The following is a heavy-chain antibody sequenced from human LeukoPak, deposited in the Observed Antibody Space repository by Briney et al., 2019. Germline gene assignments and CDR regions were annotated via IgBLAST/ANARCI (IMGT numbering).Heavy chain of an antibody. CDR1: GFTFSSYA. D-gene: IGHD3-10*01. Sequence: PGGSLRLSCAASGFTFSSYAMSWVRQAPAKGLEWVSVISGSGGSTYYADSVKGRFTISRDNSKNTLYLQMNSLRAEDTAVYYCAKRSGYGSGSFDPWGQGSLVTVSS. CDR2: ISGSGGST. J-gene: IGHJ5*02. V-gene: IGHV3-23*01. CDR3: AKRSGYGSGSFDP.